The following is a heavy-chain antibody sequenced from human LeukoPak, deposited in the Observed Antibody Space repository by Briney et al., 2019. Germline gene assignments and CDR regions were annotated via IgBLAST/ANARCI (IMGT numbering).Heavy chain of an antibody. CDR2: IQTKSDGGTT. CDR1: GFTFSSYA. CDR3: TTDGDANWN. D-gene: IGHD1-20*01. Sequence: GGSLRLSCTASGFTFSSYAMNWVRQAPVRGLEWVGRIQTKSDGGTTDYGAPVKGRFTISRDDSKNTLYLQMDSLKSEDTAVYFCTTDGDANWNWGQGTLVTVSS. V-gene: IGHV3-15*01. J-gene: IGHJ4*02.